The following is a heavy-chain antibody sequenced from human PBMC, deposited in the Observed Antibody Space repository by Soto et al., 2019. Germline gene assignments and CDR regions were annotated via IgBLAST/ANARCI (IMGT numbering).Heavy chain of an antibody. CDR3: AKDRRAGGNPAFYFDF. CDR2: ISATGGGT. D-gene: IGHD3-16*01. J-gene: IGHJ4*02. CDR1: GFKFSNYA. Sequence: GSQRLSCVASGFKFSNYAMSWVRQAPGKGLEWVSLISATGGGTYYADSVKGRFTISRDNSHNTLYLQVHSLTAEDTAVYYCAKDRRAGGNPAFYFDFWGQGAQVTVSS. V-gene: IGHV3-23*01.